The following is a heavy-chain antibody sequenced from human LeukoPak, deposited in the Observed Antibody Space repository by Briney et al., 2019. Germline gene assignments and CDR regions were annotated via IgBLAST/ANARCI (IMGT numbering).Heavy chain of an antibody. D-gene: IGHD4-17*01. CDR3: ARDRYGAGRFDY. Sequence: GGSLRLSCAASAFTFNTYWMHWVRQVPGRGLEWVSRINGDESSTNYADSVKGRFTISRDNAKDTLYLHMNSLRAEDTAVYYCARDRYGAGRFDYWGQGTLVTVSS. V-gene: IGHV3-74*01. CDR1: AFTFNTYW. J-gene: IGHJ4*02. CDR2: INGDESST.